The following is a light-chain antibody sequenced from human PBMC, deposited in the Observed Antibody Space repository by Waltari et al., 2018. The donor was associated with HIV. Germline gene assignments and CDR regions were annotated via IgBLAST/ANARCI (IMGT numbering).Light chain of an antibody. CDR2: GAS. J-gene: IGKJ2*01. Sequence: EIVLTQSPGTLSLSPGERATLSCRVSQTISSNYLAWYQQKPGQAPRILIDGASSRATGIPDRFSGSGSGTDFTLTITKLEPEDFAVYYCQQYASSVSYTFGQGTKLEIK. CDR1: QTISSNY. CDR3: QQYASSVSYT. V-gene: IGKV3-20*01.